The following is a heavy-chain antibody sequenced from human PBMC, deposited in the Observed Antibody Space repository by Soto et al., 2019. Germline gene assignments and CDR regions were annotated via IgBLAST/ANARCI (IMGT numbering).Heavy chain of an antibody. CDR1: GGSITSSDYF. CDR2: VYYSGTT. V-gene: IGHV4-39*01. Sequence: PSETLSLTCTVSGGSITSSDYFWGWIRKPPGKGLDWIGNVYYSGTTYCNPSLKSRVTISVDTSKNQFFLELRSVTAADTAVYYCARVLRDYPFYYYYMDVWGKGTTVTVSS. D-gene: IGHD4-17*01. CDR3: ARVLRDYPFYYYYMDV. J-gene: IGHJ6*03.